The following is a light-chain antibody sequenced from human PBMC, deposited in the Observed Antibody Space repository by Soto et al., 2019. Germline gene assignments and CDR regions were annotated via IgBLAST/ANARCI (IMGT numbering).Light chain of an antibody. V-gene: IGKV3-20*01. CDR1: QSVSNNY. J-gene: IGKJ1*01. CDR2: GAS. Sequence: EIVLTQSPGTLSLSPGERATLSCRASQSVSNNYLTWYQQKPGQAPRLLIYGASDRATGIPDRFSASGSGTDVTLTISRLEPEDFAVYYCQQYGGSPRTFGQGPKEEIK. CDR3: QQYGGSPRT.